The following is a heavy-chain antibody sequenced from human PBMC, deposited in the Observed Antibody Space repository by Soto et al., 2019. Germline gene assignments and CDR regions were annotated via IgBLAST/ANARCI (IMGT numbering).Heavy chain of an antibody. CDR3: ASSPHDTEYSSSLYPPLDFDY. CDR2: IYYSGST. CDR1: GGSISRSSYY. J-gene: IGHJ4*02. V-gene: IGHV4-39*01. Sequence: PSETLSLTCTVSGGSISRSSYYWGWIRQPPGKGLEWIGSIYYSGSTYYNPSLKSRVTISVDTSKNQFSLKLSSVTAADTAVYYCASSPHDTEYSSSLYPPLDFDYWGQGTLFTDCS. D-gene: IGHD6-13*01.